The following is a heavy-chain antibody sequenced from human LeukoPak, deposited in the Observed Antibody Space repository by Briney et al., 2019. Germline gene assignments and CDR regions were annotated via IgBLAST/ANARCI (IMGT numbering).Heavy chain of an antibody. D-gene: IGHD1-26*01. CDR3: ARYSGGCSRSFDT. Sequence: PSETLSLTCSVSGDSISSTTYYWGWIRQPPGKGLEWIGTLYYRGGTSYYNPSLKSRVTISVDTSKNQFSLNLSSVTTADTAVYYCARYSGGCSRSFDTWGQGALVTVSS. V-gene: IGHV4-39*01. J-gene: IGHJ4*02. CDR1: GDSISSTTYY. CDR2: LYYRGGTS.